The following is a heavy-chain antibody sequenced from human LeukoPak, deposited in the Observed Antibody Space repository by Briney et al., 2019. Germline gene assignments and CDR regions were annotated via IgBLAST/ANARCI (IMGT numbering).Heavy chain of an antibody. CDR3: ARDPYGP. D-gene: IGHD3-10*01. J-gene: IGHJ4*02. Sequence: SETLSLTCTVSGYSISSGYYWGWIRQPPGKGLEWIGSIYHSGSTYYNPSLKSRVTISVDTSKNRFSLKLSSVTAADTAVYYCARDPYGPWGQGTLVTVSS. CDR2: IYHSGST. V-gene: IGHV4-38-2*02. CDR1: GYSISSGYY.